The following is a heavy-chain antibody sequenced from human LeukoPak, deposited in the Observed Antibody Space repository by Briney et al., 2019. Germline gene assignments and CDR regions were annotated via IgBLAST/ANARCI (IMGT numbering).Heavy chain of an antibody. J-gene: IGHJ6*03. D-gene: IGHD3-22*01. V-gene: IGHV3-33*06. CDR2: IWFDGSNK. Sequence: GGSLRLSCTASGFTFSSYGMHWVRQAPGKGLEWGAVIWFDGSNKYYTDSVKGRFTISRDNSKSTLYLQMNSLRAEDTAVYNCAKGMAYYESYMDVWGKGTTVTVSS. CDR3: AKGMAYYESYMDV. CDR1: GFTFSSYG.